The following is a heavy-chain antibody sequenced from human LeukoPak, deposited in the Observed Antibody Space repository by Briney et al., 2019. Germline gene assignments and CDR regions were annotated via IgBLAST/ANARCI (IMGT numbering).Heavy chain of an antibody. Sequence: GGSLRLSCAASGFTFSSYAMSWVRQSPGKGLEWVSAISGSGGSTYYADSVKGRFTISRDNSKNTLYLQMNSLRAEDTAVYYCAKARDAYGDYDYWGQGTLVTVSS. CDR2: ISGSGGST. V-gene: IGHV3-23*01. CDR3: AKARDAYGDYDY. CDR1: GFTFSSYA. D-gene: IGHD4-17*01. J-gene: IGHJ4*02.